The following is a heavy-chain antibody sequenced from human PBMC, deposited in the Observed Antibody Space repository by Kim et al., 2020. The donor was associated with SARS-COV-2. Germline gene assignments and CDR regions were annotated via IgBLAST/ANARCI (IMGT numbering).Heavy chain of an antibody. Sequence: TTYYANSVKGRFTMSRDNSKNTLYLQMGSLRAEDMAVYYCARESDDAFDIWGQGTMVTVSS. J-gene: IGHJ3*02. CDR2: TT. V-gene: IGHV3-64*01. CDR3: ARESDDAFDI.